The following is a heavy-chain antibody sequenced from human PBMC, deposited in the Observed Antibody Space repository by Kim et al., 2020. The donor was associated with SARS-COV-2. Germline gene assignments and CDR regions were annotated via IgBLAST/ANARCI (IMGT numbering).Heavy chain of an antibody. J-gene: IGHJ3*02. V-gene: IGHV4-39*01. CDR2: IYYVGSA. CDR1: GGSISSTTYY. Sequence: SETLSLTCSASGGSISSTTYYWGWIRQPPGKGLEWIGSIYYVGSATYNPSLQSRVSISVDTSKNQFSLKLTSVTAADAAVYYCARHFDYPSAFDIWGQGKMVTVSS. D-gene: IGHD4-17*01. CDR3: ARHFDYPSAFDI.